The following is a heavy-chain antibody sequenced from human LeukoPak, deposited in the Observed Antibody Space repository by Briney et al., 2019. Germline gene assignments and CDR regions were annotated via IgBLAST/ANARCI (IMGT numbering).Heavy chain of an antibody. Sequence: SETLSLTCTVSGGSISSGDYYWSWIRQPPGKGLEWIGYIYYSGSTYYNPSLKSRVTISVDTSKNQFSLKLSSVTAADTAGYYCARANPDSSGYQIDYWGQGTLVTVSS. J-gene: IGHJ4*02. CDR3: ARANPDSSGYQIDY. V-gene: IGHV4-30-4*08. CDR2: IYYSGST. CDR1: GGSISSGDYY. D-gene: IGHD3-22*01.